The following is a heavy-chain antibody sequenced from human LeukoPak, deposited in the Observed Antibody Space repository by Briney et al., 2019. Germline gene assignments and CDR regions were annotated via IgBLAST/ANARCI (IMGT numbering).Heavy chain of an antibody. J-gene: IGHJ4*02. CDR3: ARSTVGTTGAFDY. D-gene: IGHD1-26*01. V-gene: IGHV3-66*01. Sequence: PGGCLRLSCGASGFTAASGFTVRNNYMNWVREAPGKGLVWVSVIFVDENTFYADSVKSRITITRDNSKNTLYLQMNNLRPEDTAVYFCARSTVGTTGAFDYWGQRTLVTVST. CDR1: GFTVRNNY. CDR2: IFVDENT.